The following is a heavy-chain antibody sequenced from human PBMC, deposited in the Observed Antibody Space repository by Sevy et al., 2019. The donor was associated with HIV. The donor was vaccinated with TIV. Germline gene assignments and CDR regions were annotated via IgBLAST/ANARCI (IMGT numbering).Heavy chain of an antibody. CDR2: VKSKVDGGTT. Sequence: GGSLGLSCAASGFIFSDAWMSWVRQAPGKGLEWVGRVKSKVDGGTTDYAAPVRARFTISRDNSRNTLSLEMNSLKIEDTAVYYCTTAGVHIAFDVWGQGTTVTVSS. CDR1: GFIFSDAW. D-gene: IGHD3-10*01. CDR3: TTAGVHIAFDV. J-gene: IGHJ3*01. V-gene: IGHV3-15*01.